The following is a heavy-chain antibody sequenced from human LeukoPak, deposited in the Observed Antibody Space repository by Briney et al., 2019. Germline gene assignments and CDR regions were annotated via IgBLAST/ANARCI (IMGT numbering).Heavy chain of an antibody. V-gene: IGHV1-2*05. J-gene: IGHJ4*02. CDR3: ARVKWLSQPHQGFDY. CDR1: GYTFTRYY. Sequence: ASVKVSCKASGYTFTRYYMHWVRQAPGQGLEWMGRINPNSGGTNNAQKFQGRVTMTKDTSISTAYMELSRRRSDDTVVYYGARVKWLSQPHQGFDYWGQGALVTVSS. D-gene: IGHD3-22*01. CDR2: INPNSGGT.